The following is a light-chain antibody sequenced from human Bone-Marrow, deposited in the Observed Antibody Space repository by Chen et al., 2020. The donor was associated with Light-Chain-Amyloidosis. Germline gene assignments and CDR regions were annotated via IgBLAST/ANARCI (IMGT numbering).Light chain of an antibody. V-gene: IGLV2-23*02. J-gene: IGLJ1*01. Sequence: QSALTQPASVSGSPGQSITVHCAGTSSDVGVYNLVSWYQQHPGKAPKLMIYEVTKRPSGVSTRFSGSKSGNTASLTISGLQAEDEADYYCCSYQGCCNPYVFGTGTKLTVL. CDR2: EVT. CDR1: SSDVGVYNL. CDR3: CSYQGCCNPYV.